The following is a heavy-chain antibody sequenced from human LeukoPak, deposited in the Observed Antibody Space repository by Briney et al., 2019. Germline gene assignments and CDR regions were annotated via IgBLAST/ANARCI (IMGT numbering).Heavy chain of an antibody. V-gene: IGHV3-11*01. J-gene: IGHJ4*02. CDR2: ISSSGSTI. CDR3: ARVGRSFYYDSSGYLDY. Sequence: GGSLRLSCAASGFTFSDYYVSWIRQAPGKGLEWVSYISSSGSTIYYADSVKGRFTISRDNAKNSLYLQMNSLRAEDTAVYYCARVGRSFYYDSSGYLDYWGQGTLVTVSS. D-gene: IGHD3-22*01. CDR1: GFTFSDYY.